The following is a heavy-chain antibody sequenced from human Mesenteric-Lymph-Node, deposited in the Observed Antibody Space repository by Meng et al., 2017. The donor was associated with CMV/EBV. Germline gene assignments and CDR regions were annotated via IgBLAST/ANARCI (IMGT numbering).Heavy chain of an antibody. Sequence: GGSLRLSCAASGFTFSSYGMHWVRQAPGKGLEWVAFIRYDGSNIYYADSVKGRFTISRDNSKNALYLQMNSLRAEDTAVYYCAKDRRNSGSYYYFDYWGQGTLVTVSS. J-gene: IGHJ4*02. CDR1: GFTFSSYG. CDR2: IRYDGSNI. CDR3: AKDRRNSGSYYYFDY. V-gene: IGHV3-30*02. D-gene: IGHD1-26*01.